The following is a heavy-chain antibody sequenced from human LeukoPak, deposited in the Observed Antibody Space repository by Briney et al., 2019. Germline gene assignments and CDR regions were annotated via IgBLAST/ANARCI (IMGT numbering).Heavy chain of an antibody. CDR1: GFTFSSYA. Sequence: PGGSLRLSCAASGFTFSSYAMSWVRQAPGKGLEWVSAISGSGGSTYYADSVKGRFTISRDNAKNSLYLQMNSLRAEVTAVYYCARDRQWLGPNTIDYWGQGTLVTVSS. CDR2: ISGSGGST. CDR3: ARDRQWLGPNTIDY. V-gene: IGHV3-23*01. J-gene: IGHJ4*02. D-gene: IGHD6-19*01.